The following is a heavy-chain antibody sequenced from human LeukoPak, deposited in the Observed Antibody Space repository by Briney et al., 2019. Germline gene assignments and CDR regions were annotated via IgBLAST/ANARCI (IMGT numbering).Heavy chain of an antibody. CDR2: IIAGCGTV. J-gene: IGHJ4*02. D-gene: IGHD3-9*01. V-gene: IGHV1-69*05. CDR3: ARDSYDILTGYSGPHFSDY. Sequence: SVKVSCKASGGTFSSYAISWVRQAPGQGLEWMGGIIAGCGTVNYAQKFQGRVTITTDEPTTPAYMELTSLRSEHPALYYCARDSYDILTGYSGPHFSDYWGQGTLVPASS. CDR1: GGTFSSYA.